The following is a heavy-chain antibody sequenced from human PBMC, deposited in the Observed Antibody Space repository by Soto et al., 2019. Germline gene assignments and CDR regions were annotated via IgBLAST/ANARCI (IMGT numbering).Heavy chain of an antibody. J-gene: IGHJ4*02. CDR1: GFTVSSNY. Sequence: EVQLVESGGGLVQPGGSLRLSCAASGFTVSSNYMNWVRQAPGKGLEWVSVIYSGGTRYYADSVKGRFTISRDNSKNTLYLQLNSLRDEDTAVYYCARAQVGATKPFDYWGQGTLVTVSS. D-gene: IGHD1-26*01. CDR2: IYSGGTR. CDR3: ARAQVGATKPFDY. V-gene: IGHV3-66*01.